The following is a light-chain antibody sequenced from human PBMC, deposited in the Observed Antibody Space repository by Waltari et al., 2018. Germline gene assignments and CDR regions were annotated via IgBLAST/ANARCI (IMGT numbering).Light chain of an antibody. J-gene: IGKJ2*01. V-gene: IGKV4-1*01. CDR1: QSLLYSSNNRNY. CDR3: QQYHSSPYT. Sequence: DIVLTQSPDSLAVSLGERATFNCRSSQSLLYSSNNRNYLAWYQQKPGQPPKLLIYGAPSRQIGVPGRFRGSGSGTDFSLTISSLQAEDVAIYYCQQYHSSPYTFGRGTKLEIK. CDR2: GAP.